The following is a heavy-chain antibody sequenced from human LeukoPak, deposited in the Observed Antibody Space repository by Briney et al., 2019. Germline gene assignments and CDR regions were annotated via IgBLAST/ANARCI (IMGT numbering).Heavy chain of an antibody. V-gene: IGHV4-4*07. CDR3: ATGSGYYRGAEYFEY. D-gene: IGHD3-22*01. CDR1: GASTNSYY. CDR2: VYTTGGT. Sequence: SSETLSLTCSVSGASTNSYYWSWIRQSAGKGLEYIGRVYTTGGTHYNPTLKSRLTLSADTSKNQFYLTLSSVTAADTAVYYCATGSGYYRGAEYFEYWGQGILVTVSS. J-gene: IGHJ1*01.